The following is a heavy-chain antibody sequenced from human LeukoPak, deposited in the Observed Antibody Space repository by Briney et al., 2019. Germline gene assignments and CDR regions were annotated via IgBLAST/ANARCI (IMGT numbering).Heavy chain of an antibody. J-gene: IGHJ4*02. CDR3: ARCRIGYCSSTSCWGDFDY. D-gene: IGHD2-2*01. CDR1: GGSISSGGYY. CDR2: IYHSGST. V-gene: IGHV4-30-2*01. Sequence: PSETPSLTCTVSGGSISSGGYYWSWIRQPPGKGLEWIGYIYHSGSTYYNPSLKSRVTISVDRSKNQFSLKLSSVTAADTAVYYCARCRIGYCSSTSCWGDFDYWGQGTLVTVSS.